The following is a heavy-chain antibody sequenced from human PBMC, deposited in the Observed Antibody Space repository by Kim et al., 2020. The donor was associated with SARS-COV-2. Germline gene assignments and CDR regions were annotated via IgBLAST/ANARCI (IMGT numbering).Heavy chain of an antibody. CDR3: AKRAFDSSAYLYYFDY. D-gene: IGHD3-22*01. Sequence: GGSLRLSCAASGFTFSSYAMSWVRQAPGKGLEWVSAISGSGGSTYYADSVKGRFTISRDNSKNTLYLQMNSLRAEDTAVYYCAKRAFDSSAYLYYFDYWGQGTLVTVSS. J-gene: IGHJ4*02. CDR1: GFTFSSYA. CDR2: ISGSGGST. V-gene: IGHV3-23*01.